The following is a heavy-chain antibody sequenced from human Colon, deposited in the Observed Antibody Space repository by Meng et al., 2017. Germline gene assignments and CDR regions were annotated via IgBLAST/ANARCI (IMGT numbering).Heavy chain of an antibody. CDR1: GGSIERRSYD. CDR2: SECGGQA. V-gene: IGHV4-39*07. D-gene: IGHD1-26*01. J-gene: IGHJ5*02. Sequence: RREAGLGRGKPAGAPVCPCAVSGGSIERRSYDGGWSRQPRGKGREWRGGSECGGQAFYKPSLKSRVTISVDTSKNQYSLKLTSVTAADTAVYYCARDWREWELGVVLHHNYFGPWGQGTLVTVSS. CDR3: ARDWREWELGVVLHHNYFGP.